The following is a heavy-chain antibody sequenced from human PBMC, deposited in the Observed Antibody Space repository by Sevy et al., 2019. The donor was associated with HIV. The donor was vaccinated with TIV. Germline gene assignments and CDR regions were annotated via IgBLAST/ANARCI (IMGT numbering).Heavy chain of an antibody. J-gene: IGHJ5*02. D-gene: IGHD4-4*01. Sequence: LTCTVSGDSINNGDYYWSWIRQHPGKGLECIGKIYYTGTTYYNPSLKSRLRISVERSENTLSLSLRSVTAADTAVYYCARTTVTTLSSARNNWFDPWGQGTLVTVSS. CDR1: GDSINNGDYY. CDR2: IYYTGTT. CDR3: ARTTVTTLSSARNNWFDP. V-gene: IGHV4-31*03.